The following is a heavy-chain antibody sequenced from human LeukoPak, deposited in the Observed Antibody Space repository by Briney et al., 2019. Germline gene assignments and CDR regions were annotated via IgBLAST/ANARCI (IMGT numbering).Heavy chain of an antibody. CDR1: GGTFSSYA. CDR2: IIPIFGTA. V-gene: IGHV1-69*01. Sequence: GASVKVSCKASGGTFSSYAISWVRQAPGQGLEWMGGIIPIFGTANYAQKFQGRVTITADESTSTAYMELSSLRSEDTAMYYCARGHDSSGYLYYYYYMDVWGKGTTVTVSS. CDR3: ARGHDSSGYLYYYYYMDV. J-gene: IGHJ6*03. D-gene: IGHD3-22*01.